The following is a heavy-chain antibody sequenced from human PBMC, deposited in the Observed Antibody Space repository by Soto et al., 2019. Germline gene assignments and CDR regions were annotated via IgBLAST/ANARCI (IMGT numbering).Heavy chain of an antibody. CDR1: GYTLTSYA. V-gene: IGHV1-3*01. CDR3: ARVIGEYYGSGSYFGYYYYYYGMDV. Sequence: ASVKVSCKDSGYTLTSYAMHWVRQAPGQRLEWMGWINAGNGNTKYSQKFQGRVTITADKSTSTAYMELSSLRSEDTAVYYCARVIGEYYGSGSYFGYYYYYYGMDVWGQGTTVTVSS. J-gene: IGHJ6*02. CDR2: INAGNGNT. D-gene: IGHD3-10*01.